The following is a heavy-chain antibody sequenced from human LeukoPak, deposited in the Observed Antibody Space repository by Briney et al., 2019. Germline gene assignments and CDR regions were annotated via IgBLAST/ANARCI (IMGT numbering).Heavy chain of an antibody. CDR3: ARGFSGIAVAGTFLFDY. Sequence: NASETLSLTCAVYGGSFSGYYWSWIRQPPGKGLEWIGEINRSGSTNYNPSLKSRVTISVDTSKNQFSLKLSSVTAADTAVYYCARGFSGIAVAGTFLFDYWGQGTLVTVSS. J-gene: IGHJ4*02. V-gene: IGHV4-34*01. CDR2: INRSGST. CDR1: GGSFSGYY. D-gene: IGHD6-19*01.